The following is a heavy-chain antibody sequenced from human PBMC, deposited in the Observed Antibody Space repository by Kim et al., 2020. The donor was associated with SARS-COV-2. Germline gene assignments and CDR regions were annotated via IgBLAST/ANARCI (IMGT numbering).Heavy chain of an antibody. CDR3: ARSSYSASWLDF. CDR2: VNPSGGGT. Sequence: ASVKVSCKASEYTFTSYYIQWVRQAPGQGLEWMGMVNPSGGGTIYAEKFQGRLIMTRDTSTSTVYMELSSLTSDDTALYYCARSSYSASWLDFWGQGTLVTVSS. CDR1: EYTFTSYY. D-gene: IGHD6-13*01. J-gene: IGHJ4*02. V-gene: IGHV1-46*01.